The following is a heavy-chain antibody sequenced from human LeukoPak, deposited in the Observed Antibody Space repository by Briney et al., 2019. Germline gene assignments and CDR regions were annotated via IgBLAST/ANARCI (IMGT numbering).Heavy chain of an antibody. J-gene: IGHJ4*02. CDR2: ISSSSSTI. D-gene: IGHD6-13*01. Sequence: PGGSLRLSCAASGFTFSSYSMNWVRQAPGKGLEWVSYISSSSSTIYYADSVKGRFTISRDNAKNSLYLQMNSLRAEDTAVYYCARDHYSSSWYTVDYWGQGTLVTVSS. CDR1: GFTFSSYS. V-gene: IGHV3-48*04. CDR3: ARDHYSSSWYTVDY.